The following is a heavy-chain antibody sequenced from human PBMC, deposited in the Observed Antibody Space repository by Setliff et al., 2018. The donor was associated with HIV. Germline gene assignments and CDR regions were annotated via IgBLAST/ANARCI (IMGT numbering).Heavy chain of an antibody. CDR3: ARGGSSRMYYFDY. J-gene: IGHJ4*02. V-gene: IGHV1-69*06. CDR2: IIPTFTRA. CDR1: GYTFSNYG. D-gene: IGHD6-13*01. Sequence: SVKVSCKASGYTFSNYGISWVRQAPGQGLEWMGGIIPTFTRANYAQKFQGRVTITADKSTSTAYMELSSLRSEDTAVYYCARGGSSRMYYFDYWGQGTLVTVSS.